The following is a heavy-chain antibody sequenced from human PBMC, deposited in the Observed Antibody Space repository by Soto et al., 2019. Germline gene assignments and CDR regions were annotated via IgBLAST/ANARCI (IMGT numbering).Heavy chain of an antibody. CDR1: GSTFSSYW. D-gene: IGHD3-3*01. CDR3: ARDRLRFLNGMDV. Sequence: GGSLRLSCAASGSTFSSYWMHWVRQAPGKGLVWVSRINSDGSSTSYADSVKGRFTISRDNAKNTLYLQMNSLRAEDTAVYYCARDRLRFLNGMDVWGQGTTVTVSS. CDR2: INSDGSST. V-gene: IGHV3-74*01. J-gene: IGHJ6*02.